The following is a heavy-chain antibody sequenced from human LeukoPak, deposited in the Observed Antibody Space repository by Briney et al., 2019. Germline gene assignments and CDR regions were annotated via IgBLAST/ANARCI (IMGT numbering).Heavy chain of an antibody. D-gene: IGHD4-17*01. V-gene: IGHV3-64*04. CDR3: ARNDYGDYQFDY. Sequence: QPGGSLRLSCSASGFTFSSYAMHWVRQAPGKGLEYVSAISSNGGSTYYADSVKGRFTISRDNSKNTLYLQVNSLRAEDTAIYYCARNDYGDYQFDYWGQGTRVTVSS. J-gene: IGHJ4*02. CDR1: GFTFSSYA. CDR2: ISSNGGST.